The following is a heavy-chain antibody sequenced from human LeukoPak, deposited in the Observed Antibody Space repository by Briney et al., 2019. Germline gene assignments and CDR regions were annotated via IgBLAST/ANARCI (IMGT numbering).Heavy chain of an antibody. Sequence: GGSLRLSCAAPGFTFSSYSMNWVRQAPGKGLEWVSGITWNGGSTGYADSVKGRFTISRDNAKNSLYLQMNSLRAEDTAFYYCARDPGDILVAGNYWGQGTLVTVSS. J-gene: IGHJ4*02. CDR3: ARDPGDILVAGNY. CDR2: ITWNGGST. V-gene: IGHV3-20*04. D-gene: IGHD6-19*01. CDR1: GFTFSSYS.